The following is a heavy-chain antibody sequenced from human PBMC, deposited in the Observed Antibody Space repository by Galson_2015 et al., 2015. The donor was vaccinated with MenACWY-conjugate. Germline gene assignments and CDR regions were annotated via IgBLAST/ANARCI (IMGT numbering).Heavy chain of an antibody. CDR3: ARDTRGHFDY. CDR1: GFTFSSYW. V-gene: IGHV3-7*03. Sequence: SLRPSCAVSGFTFSSYWMSWVRQAPGKGLEWVANIKQDGREKNYVDSVKGRFTISRDNAGNSVYLQMDSLRVEDTAVYYCARDTRGHFDYWGQGTLVTFSS. CDR2: IKQDGREK. J-gene: IGHJ4*02.